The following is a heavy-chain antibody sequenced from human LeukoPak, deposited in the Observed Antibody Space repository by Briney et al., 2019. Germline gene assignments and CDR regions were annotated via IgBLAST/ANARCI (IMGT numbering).Heavy chain of an antibody. J-gene: IGHJ4*02. CDR1: GDTVSSSSVT. Sequence: SQTLSLTCAISGDTVSSSSVTWTWIRQSPSRGLEWLGRTYFTSKWYNSYAVSVRGRITINPDTSKNQFSLHLNSVTPEDTAVYYCAREIISGYIDYWGQGSQVTVSS. CDR3: AREIISGYIDY. CDR2: TYFTSKWYN. D-gene: IGHD3-3*02. V-gene: IGHV6-1*01.